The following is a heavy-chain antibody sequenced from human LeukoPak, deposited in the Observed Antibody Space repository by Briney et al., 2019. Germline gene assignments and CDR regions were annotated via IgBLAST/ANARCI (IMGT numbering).Heavy chain of an antibody. Sequence: SGGSLRLSCAASGFTFSSYGMHWVRQAPGKGLEWVAVIWYDGSNKYYADSVKGRFTISRDNSKNTLYLQMNSLRAEDTAVYYCARDGAYDILTGYYGGGMDYWGQGTLVAVSS. J-gene: IGHJ4*02. CDR3: ARDGAYDILTGYYGGGMDY. V-gene: IGHV3-33*08. CDR1: GFTFSSYG. CDR2: IWYDGSNK. D-gene: IGHD3-9*01.